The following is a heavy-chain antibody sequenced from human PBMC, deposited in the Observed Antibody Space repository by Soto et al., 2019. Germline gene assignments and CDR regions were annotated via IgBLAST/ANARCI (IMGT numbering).Heavy chain of an antibody. D-gene: IGHD6-13*01. V-gene: IGHV4-59*01. Sequence: SETLSLTCTVSGGSISSNYWTWIRQPPGKGPEWIGYVYNSGSTNYNPSLKSRVTISEDTSKSQFSLKVNSMTAADTAVYYCARYRREAVAGYTLDNWGQGMLVTVSS. CDR1: GGSISSNY. CDR2: VYNSGST. J-gene: IGHJ4*02. CDR3: ARYRREAVAGYTLDN.